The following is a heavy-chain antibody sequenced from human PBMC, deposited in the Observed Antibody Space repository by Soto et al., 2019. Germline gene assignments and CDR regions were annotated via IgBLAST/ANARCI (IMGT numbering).Heavy chain of an antibody. CDR2: ISGSGGST. CDR3: AKEGEEYYDFWSGYYTSYYFDY. D-gene: IGHD3-3*01. J-gene: IGHJ4*02. Sequence: EVQLLESGGGLVQPGGSLRLSCAASGFTFSSYAMSWVRQAPGKGLEWVSAISGSGGSTYYADSVKGRFTISRDNSKNTLYLQMNSLRAEDTAVYYCAKEGEEYYDFWSGYYTSYYFDYWGQGTLVTVSS. CDR1: GFTFSSYA. V-gene: IGHV3-23*01.